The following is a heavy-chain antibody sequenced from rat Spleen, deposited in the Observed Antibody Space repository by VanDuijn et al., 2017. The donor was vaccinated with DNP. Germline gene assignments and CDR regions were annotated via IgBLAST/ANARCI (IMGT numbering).Heavy chain of an antibody. CDR3: ARWPGYNPPYAMDA. V-gene: IGHV3-3*01. D-gene: IGHD1-4*01. Sequence: EVQLQESGPGLAKPSQSLSLTCSVTGYSITSRYRWNWIRKFPGNKLEWMGSVNSAGTTNYNPSLKSRISITRDTSKNQLFLQVNSVTTEDTASYYCARWPGYNPPYAMDAWGQGTSVTVSS. CDR2: VNSAGTT. CDR1: GYSITSRYR. J-gene: IGHJ4*01.